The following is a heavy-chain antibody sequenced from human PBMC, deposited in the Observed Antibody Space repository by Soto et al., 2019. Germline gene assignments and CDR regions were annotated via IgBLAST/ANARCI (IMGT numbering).Heavy chain of an antibody. V-gene: IGHV1-69*02. D-gene: IGHD2-21*01. CDR2: IIPMLGIR. J-gene: IGHJ3*02. Sequence: QVQLVQSGAEVKKPGSSVNVSCKDSGGTFSTYSMFWVRQAPGQGLEWMGRIIPMLGIRNYAQRFQDRVTITADKSTATAHVELSSLSSEDTALSYCPIGSWSGEVFEIWGQGTMVTVSS. CDR3: PIGSWSGEVFEI. CDR1: GGTFSTYS.